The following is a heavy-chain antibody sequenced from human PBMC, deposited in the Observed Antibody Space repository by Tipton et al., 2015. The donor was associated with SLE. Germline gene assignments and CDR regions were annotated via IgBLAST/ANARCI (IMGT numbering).Heavy chain of an antibody. CDR2: ISSSSSYT. D-gene: IGHD6-19*01. Sequence: SLRLSCAASGFTFSSYEMNWVRQAPGKGLEWVSYISSSSSYTNYADSVKGRFTISRDNAKNSLYLQMNSLRAEDTALYYCATSHSSGWTLGAFDIWGQGTMVTVSS. V-gene: IGHV3-48*03. J-gene: IGHJ3*02. CDR1: GFTFSSYE. CDR3: ATSHSSGWTLGAFDI.